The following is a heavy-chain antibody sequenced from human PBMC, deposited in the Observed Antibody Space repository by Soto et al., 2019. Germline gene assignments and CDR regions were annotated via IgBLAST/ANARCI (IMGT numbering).Heavy chain of an antibody. D-gene: IGHD1-26*01. Sequence: EVQVVESGGGLVNPGGSLRLSCSFTFSMYSMNWVRQAPGKGLEWVASISSGGIYIKYADSVKGRFTITRDNGKNSVSLQMNSLKVEDTALYYCTRDQGGSYDSWFDPWGQGTQVIVSS. V-gene: IGHV3-21*06. CDR1: FTFSMYS. J-gene: IGHJ5*02. CDR2: ISSGGIYI. CDR3: TRDQGGSYDSWFDP.